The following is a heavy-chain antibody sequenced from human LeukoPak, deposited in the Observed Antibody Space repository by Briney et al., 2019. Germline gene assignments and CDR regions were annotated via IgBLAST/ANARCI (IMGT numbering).Heavy chain of an antibody. CDR1: GFTFSSHS. CDR3: ARDEGAFDI. V-gene: IGHV3-21*01. CDR2: FTSMSGTI. J-gene: IGHJ3*02. Sequence: GGSLRLSCVASGFTFSSHSMSWVRQPPGKGLEWVSSFTSMSGTIYYADSVKGRFTISRDNAKNSVYLQMNSLRAEDTAVYYCARDEGAFDIWGQGTMVTVSS.